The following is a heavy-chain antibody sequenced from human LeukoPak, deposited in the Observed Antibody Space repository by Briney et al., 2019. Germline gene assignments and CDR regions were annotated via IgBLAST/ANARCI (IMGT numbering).Heavy chain of an antibody. D-gene: IGHD4-23*01. CDR2: IYYSGST. Sequence: PSETLSLTCTVSGGSISSYYWSWIRQPPGKGLEWIGYIYYSGSTNYNPSLKSRVTISVDTSKNQFSLKLSSVTAADTAVYYCARGAIGRRTVVFDYWGQGTLVTVSS. J-gene: IGHJ4*02. CDR3: ARGAIGRRTVVFDY. V-gene: IGHV4-59*01. CDR1: GGSISSYY.